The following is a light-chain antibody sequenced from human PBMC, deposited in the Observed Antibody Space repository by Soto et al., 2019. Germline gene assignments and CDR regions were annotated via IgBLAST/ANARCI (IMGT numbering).Light chain of an antibody. J-gene: IGKJ1*01. CDR1: QGVNTN. CDR2: GAS. V-gene: IGKV3-15*01. Sequence: EIVMTQSPATLSVSPGERATLSCRASQGVNTNLAWYQQKPGQAPQLLIYGASTRATGVPARFNGSGSGTEFTLTITSLQSEDFATYSCQQYNSWPRTFGHGPKV. CDR3: QQYNSWPRT.